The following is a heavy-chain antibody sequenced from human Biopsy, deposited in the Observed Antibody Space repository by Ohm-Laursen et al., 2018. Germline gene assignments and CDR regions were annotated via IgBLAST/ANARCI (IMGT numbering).Heavy chain of an antibody. CDR3: ATPFQYYDSWGGYPPFDH. V-gene: IGHV1-69*06. CDR2: IIPFYGTT. D-gene: IGHD3-3*01. Sequence: SSVKVSCNASGGTFSNYAITWVRQAPGQGLEWMGGIIPFYGTTNYAQKFQDRATITADKSTSTAYMELSSLKSEDTAVYYCATPFQYYDSWGGYPPFDHWGQGTLVTVSS. J-gene: IGHJ4*02. CDR1: GGTFSNYA.